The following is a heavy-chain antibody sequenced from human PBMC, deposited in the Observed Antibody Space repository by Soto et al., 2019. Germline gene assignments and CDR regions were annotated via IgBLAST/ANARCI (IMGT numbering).Heavy chain of an antibody. CDR3: ARYGRIRYCSGGSCYASWFDP. J-gene: IGHJ5*02. D-gene: IGHD2-15*01. CDR1: GGSISSSSYY. Sequence: SETLSLTCTVSGGSISSSSYYWGWIRQPPGKGLEWIGSIYYSGSTYYNPSLKSRVTISVDTSKNQFSLKLSSVTAADTAVYYCARYGRIRYCSGGSCYASWFDPWGQGTLVTVSS. CDR2: IYYSGST. V-gene: IGHV4-39*01.